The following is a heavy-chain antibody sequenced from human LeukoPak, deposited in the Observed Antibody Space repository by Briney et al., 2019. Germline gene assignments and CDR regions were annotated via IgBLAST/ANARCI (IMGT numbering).Heavy chain of an antibody. Sequence: SETLSLTCTVSGGSISSYYWSWIRQPPVEGLEWIAHIYYSGTTNYNPSLKSRVTISIETSKNQFSLKLSSVTAADTAVYYCASFDSRGSHAFDIWGQGTLVTVSS. V-gene: IGHV4-59*01. CDR1: GGSISSYY. CDR2: IYYSGTT. CDR3: ASFDSRGSHAFDI. J-gene: IGHJ3*02. D-gene: IGHD3-22*01.